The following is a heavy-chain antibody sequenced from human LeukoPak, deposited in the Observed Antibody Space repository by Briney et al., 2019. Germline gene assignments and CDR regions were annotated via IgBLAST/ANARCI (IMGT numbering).Heavy chain of an antibody. CDR1: GGSISSYY. CDR3: ASGGDWNYGGYYFDY. J-gene: IGHJ4*02. D-gene: IGHD1-7*01. CDR2: IYYSGST. Sequence: SETLSLTCTVSGGSISSYYWSWIRQPPGKGLEWIGYIYYSGSTNYNPSLKSRVTISVDTSKNQFSLKLSSVTAADTAVYYCASGGDWNYGGYYFDYWGQETLVTVPS. V-gene: IGHV4-59*01.